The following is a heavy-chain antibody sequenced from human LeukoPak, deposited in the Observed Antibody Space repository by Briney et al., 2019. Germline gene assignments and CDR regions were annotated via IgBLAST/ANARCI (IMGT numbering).Heavy chain of an antibody. CDR2: MNPNRGNT. CDR3: ARDYGDYVDY. J-gene: IGHJ4*02. D-gene: IGHD4-17*01. CDR1: GYTFTSYD. V-gene: IGHV1-8*01. Sequence: ASVKVSCKASGYTFTSYDINWVRQATGQGVEWMGWMNPNRGNTGYAQKFQGRVTMTRNTSISTAYMELSSLRSEDTAVYYCARDYGDYVDYWGQGTLVTVSS.